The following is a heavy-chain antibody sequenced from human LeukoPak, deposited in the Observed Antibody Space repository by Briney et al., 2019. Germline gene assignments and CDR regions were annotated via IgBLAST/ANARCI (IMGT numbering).Heavy chain of an antibody. D-gene: IGHD1-1*01. CDR3: ARGIQHFQPFDY. CDR2: IYDDGRT. Sequence: KPSDTLSLTCSVSGGSIIGFYWDWIRQPPGKGPEWIGFIYDDGRTNYNPSLKSWVAISLDTSRNQFSLKLRSVTAADTAVYYCARGIQHFQPFDYWGQGTLVTVSS. CDR1: GGSIIGFY. V-gene: IGHV4-59*07. J-gene: IGHJ4*02.